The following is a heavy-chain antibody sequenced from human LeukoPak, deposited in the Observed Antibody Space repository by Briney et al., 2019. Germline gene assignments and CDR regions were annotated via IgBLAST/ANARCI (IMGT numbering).Heavy chain of an antibody. J-gene: IGHJ6*03. CDR3: ARGLPSSSWYPYYYYMDV. D-gene: IGHD6-13*01. CDR2: INHSGST. CDR1: GGSFSGYY. Sequence: SETLSLTCAVYGGSFSGYYWSWSRQPPGRGREWIGEINHSGSTNYNPSLKSRVTISVDTSKNKLSLKLSSVTAADTAVYYCARGLPSSSWYPYYYYMDVWGKGTTVAVSS. V-gene: IGHV4-34*01.